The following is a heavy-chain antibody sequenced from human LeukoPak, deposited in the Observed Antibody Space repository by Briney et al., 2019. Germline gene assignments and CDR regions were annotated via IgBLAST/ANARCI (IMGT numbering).Heavy chain of an antibody. V-gene: IGHV5-51*01. J-gene: IGHJ4*02. CDR1: GYSFSSYW. Sequence: GESLKISCKGSGYSFSSYWIGWVRQMPGKGLEWMGIIYPGDSDTRYSPSFEGQVTISADESISTAYLQWSSLKASDTAIYYCARHVRPDSTTWRTLDYWGQGTLVTVSS. CDR3: ARHVRPDSTTWRTLDY. D-gene: IGHD2-2*01. CDR2: IYPGDSDT.